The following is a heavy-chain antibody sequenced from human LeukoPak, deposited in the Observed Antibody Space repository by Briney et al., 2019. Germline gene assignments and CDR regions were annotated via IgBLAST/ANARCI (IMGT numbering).Heavy chain of an antibody. CDR2: INHNGNVN. Sequence: GGSLRLSCAASGFTFSSYWMNWARQAPGKGLEWVASINHNGNVNYYVDSVKGRFTISRDNAKNSLYLQMSNLRAEDTAVYFCARGGGLDVWGQGAAVTVSS. CDR3: ARGGGLDV. V-gene: IGHV3-7*03. J-gene: IGHJ6*02. CDR1: GFTFSSYW. D-gene: IGHD3-16*01.